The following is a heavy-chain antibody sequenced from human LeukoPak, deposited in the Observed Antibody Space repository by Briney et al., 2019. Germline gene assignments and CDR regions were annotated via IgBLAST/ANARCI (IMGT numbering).Heavy chain of an antibody. CDR1: GFTVSSNY. CDR3: ARDLSDDSSGYSDAFDI. D-gene: IGHD3-22*01. Sequence: GGSLRLSCAASGFTVSSNYMSWVRQAPGKGLEWVSVIYSGGSTYYADSVKGRFTISRDNSKNTLYLQMNSLRAEDTAVYYCARDLSDDSSGYSDAFDIWGQGTMVTVSS. V-gene: IGHV3-66*01. J-gene: IGHJ3*02. CDR2: IYSGGST.